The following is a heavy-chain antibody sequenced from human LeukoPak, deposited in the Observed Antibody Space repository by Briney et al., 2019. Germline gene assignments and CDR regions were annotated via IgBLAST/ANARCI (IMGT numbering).Heavy chain of an antibody. CDR1: LDSTTSNF. Sequence: SETLSLTCTVSLDSTTSNFWSWVHQPPGKGLEWIGEIHRSGSPNYNPSLQSRVTISIDRSRNQIVLELSSVTAADTAVCYCAREILGGFNPGAYWGQGILVTVSS. CDR2: IHRSGSP. J-gene: IGHJ4*02. CDR3: AREILGGFNPGAY. D-gene: IGHD1-14*01. V-gene: IGHV4-4*02.